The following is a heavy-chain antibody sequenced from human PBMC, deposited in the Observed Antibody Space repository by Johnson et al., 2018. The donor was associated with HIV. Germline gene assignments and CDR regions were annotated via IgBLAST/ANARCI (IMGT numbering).Heavy chain of an antibody. J-gene: IGHJ3*02. V-gene: IGHV3-30*18. CDR1: GFTVSSNY. CDR2: ISYDESNK. Sequence: QVQLVESGGGLIQPGGSLRLSCVASGFTVSSNYMSWVRQAPGKGLEWVAVISYDESNKYYADSVKGRFTISRDNSKNTLYLQMNSLRAEDTAVYYCAKVAVATAAGGVGLNIWGPGTMVTVSS. CDR3: AKVAVATAAGGVGLNI. D-gene: IGHD6-13*01.